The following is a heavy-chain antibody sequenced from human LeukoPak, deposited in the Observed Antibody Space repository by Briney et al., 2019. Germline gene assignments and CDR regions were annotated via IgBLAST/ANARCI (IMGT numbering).Heavy chain of an antibody. CDR2: ISSSSSNT. D-gene: IGHD2/OR15-2a*01. CDR1: GFTFGSYS. CDR3: ARITFPNFDY. J-gene: IGHJ4*02. V-gene: IGHV3-21*01. Sequence: GGSLRLSCAASGFTFGSYSMNWVRQAPGKGLELVSSISSSSSNTYYADSVKGRFTISRDNAKNSLYLQMNSLRAEDTAVYYCARITFPNFDYWGQGTLVTVSS.